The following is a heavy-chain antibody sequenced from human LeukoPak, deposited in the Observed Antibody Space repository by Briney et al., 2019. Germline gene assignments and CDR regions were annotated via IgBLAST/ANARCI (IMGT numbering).Heavy chain of an antibody. CDR3: ARVPDYGDYTDYFDY. CDR2: ISAYNGNT. V-gene: IGHV1-18*04. J-gene: IGHJ4*02. D-gene: IGHD4-17*01. Sequence: ASVKVSCKASGYTFTSYGISWVRQAPGHGLEWMGWISAYNGNTNYAQKLQGRVTMTTDTSTSTAYMELRSLRSDDTAVYYCARVPDYGDYTDYFDYWGQGTLVTVSS. CDR1: GYTFTSYG.